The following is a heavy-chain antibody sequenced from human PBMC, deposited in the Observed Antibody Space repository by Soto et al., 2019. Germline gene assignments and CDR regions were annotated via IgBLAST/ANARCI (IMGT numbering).Heavy chain of an antibody. D-gene: IGHD6-19*01. CDR2: IYHGGTT. J-gene: IGHJ4*01. CDR1: GYSISSGSY. V-gene: IGHV4-38-2*01. Sequence: SEPLSLTCPVSGYSISSGSYCACIRRPRGKGPEWIASIYHGGTTFYNPSLKSRITISVDTSNNQFSLKLTSVTAADTAVYYCERVHVMVVAGSNFDYWGHGTLVTVSS. CDR3: ERVHVMVVAGSNFDY.